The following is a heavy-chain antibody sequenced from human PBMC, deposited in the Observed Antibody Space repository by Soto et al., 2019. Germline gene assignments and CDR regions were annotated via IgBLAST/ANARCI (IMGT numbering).Heavy chain of an antibody. J-gene: IGHJ4*02. Sequence: ASVKVSCKASGYTFTSYYMHWVRQAPGQGLEWMGIINPSGGSTSYAQKFQGRVTMTRDTSTSTVYMELSSLRSEDTAVYYCAREYIPSYYYDRSGSYYWGQGSLVTVSS. D-gene: IGHD3-22*01. CDR1: GYTFTSYY. V-gene: IGHV1-46*03. CDR3: AREYIPSYYYDRSGSYY. CDR2: INPSGGST.